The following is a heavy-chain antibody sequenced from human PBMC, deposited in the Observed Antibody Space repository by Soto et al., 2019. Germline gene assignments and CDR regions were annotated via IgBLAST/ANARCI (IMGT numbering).Heavy chain of an antibody. Sequence: ASVKVSCKASGYTFTSYGISWVRQAPGQGLEWMGWISAYNGNTNYAQKLQGRVTMTTDTSASTAYMELRSLRSDDTAVYYCERDGSDSTVVIKVNNWFDPWGQGTLVTVSS. D-gene: IGHD4-17*01. J-gene: IGHJ5*02. CDR1: GYTFTSYG. CDR2: ISAYNGNT. V-gene: IGHV1-18*01. CDR3: ERDGSDSTVVIKVNNWFDP.